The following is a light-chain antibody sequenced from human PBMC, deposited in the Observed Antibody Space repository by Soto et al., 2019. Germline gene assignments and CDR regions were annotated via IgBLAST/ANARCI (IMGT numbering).Light chain of an antibody. J-gene: IGLJ1*01. Sequence: QSVLTQPASVSGSPVQSITIPCTGTSGDVGSYNLVSWYQQHPGKAPKLMIYEVTERPSGVSNRFSGSKSGNTASLTISGLQPEDEADYYCCSYAGNSEVFGTGTKVTAL. CDR3: CSYAGNSEV. CDR1: SGDVGSYNL. V-gene: IGLV2-23*02. CDR2: EVT.